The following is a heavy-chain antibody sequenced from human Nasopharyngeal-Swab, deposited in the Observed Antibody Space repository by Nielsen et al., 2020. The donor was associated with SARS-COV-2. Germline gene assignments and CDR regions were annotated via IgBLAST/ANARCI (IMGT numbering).Heavy chain of an antibody. Sequence: SETLSLTCTVSGGSISSYYWSWIRQPPGKGLEWIGSIYYSGSTYYNPSLKSRVTISVDTSKNQFSLKLSSVTAADTAVYYCARFYQVGYYFDYWGQGTLVTVSS. V-gene: IGHV4-39*01. D-gene: IGHD1-26*01. CDR1: GGSISSYY. CDR2: IYYSGST. CDR3: ARFYQVGYYFDY. J-gene: IGHJ4*02.